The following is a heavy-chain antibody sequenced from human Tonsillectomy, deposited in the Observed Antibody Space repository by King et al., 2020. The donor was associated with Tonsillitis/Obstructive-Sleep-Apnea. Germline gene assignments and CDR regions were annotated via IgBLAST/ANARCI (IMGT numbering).Heavy chain of an antibody. Sequence: VQLVESGGGLVQPGGSLRLSCAASGFTVSSNHMSWVRQAPGKGLEWVSAIYSGGNIHYADSVKGRFTISRDNSKNTLYVQMNSLRAEDTAVYYCARGLVNPGYFYYWGQGTLVTVSS. CDR3: ARGLVNPGYFYY. V-gene: IGHV3-66*01. J-gene: IGHJ4*02. CDR2: IYSGGNI. CDR1: GFTVSSNH. D-gene: IGHD3-16*02.